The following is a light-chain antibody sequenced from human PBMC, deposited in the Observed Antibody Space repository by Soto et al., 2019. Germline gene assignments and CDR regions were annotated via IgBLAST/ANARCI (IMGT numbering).Light chain of an antibody. CDR3: QQGYSTPFT. CDR2: AAS. V-gene: IGKV1-39*01. J-gene: IGKJ3*01. CDR1: QSISSY. Sequence: DIQMTQSPSSLSASVADRVTITCRASQSISSYLNWYQQKPVKAPKLLIYAASSLQSGVPSMFSVTGSGTDLHLSISRLRADDFATYYFQQGYSTPFTFGHGDKGDI.